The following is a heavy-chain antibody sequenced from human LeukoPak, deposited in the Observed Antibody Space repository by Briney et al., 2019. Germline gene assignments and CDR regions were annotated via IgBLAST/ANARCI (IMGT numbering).Heavy chain of an antibody. CDR1: GGSISSYY. J-gene: IGHJ2*01. CDR2: IYYSGGT. CDR3: ARDRRLWYFDL. Sequence: SETLSLTCTVSGGSISSYYWSWIRQPPGKGLEWIGYIYYSGGTNYNPSLKSRVTISVDTSKNQFSLKLTSVTAADTAVYYCARDRRLWYFDLWGRGTLVTVSS. V-gene: IGHV4-59*01.